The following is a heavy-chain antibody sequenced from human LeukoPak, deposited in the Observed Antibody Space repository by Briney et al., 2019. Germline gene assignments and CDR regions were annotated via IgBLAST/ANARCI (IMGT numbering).Heavy chain of an antibody. D-gene: IGHD6-13*01. CDR3: AKDSGSSSWNFDY. V-gene: IGHV3-20*04. CDR2: INWNGGST. Sequence: GGSLRLSCAASGFTFDDFAMSWVRQAPGKGLEWVSGINWNGGSTGYADSVKGRFTISRDNAKNSLYLQMNSLRTEDTALYYCAKDSGSSSWNFDYWGQGTLVTVSS. CDR1: GFTFDDFA. J-gene: IGHJ4*02.